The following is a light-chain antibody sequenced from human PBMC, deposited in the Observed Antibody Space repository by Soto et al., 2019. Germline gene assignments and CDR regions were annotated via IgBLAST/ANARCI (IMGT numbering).Light chain of an antibody. Sequence: EIVLTQSPGTLSLSPGEGATLSCRASQSVSSVYLAWYQQKPGQAPRLLIYSASTRAAGIPDRFSGSGSGTDFTLTISRLEPEDFAVYYCQQYSSSLYTFGQGTKLEIK. CDR2: SAS. CDR1: QSVSSVY. CDR3: QQYSSSLYT. V-gene: IGKV3-20*01. J-gene: IGKJ2*01.